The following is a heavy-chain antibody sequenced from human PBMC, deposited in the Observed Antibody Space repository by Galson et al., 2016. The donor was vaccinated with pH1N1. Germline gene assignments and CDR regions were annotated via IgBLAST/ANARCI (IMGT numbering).Heavy chain of an antibody. CDR1: GYTFTGHF. J-gene: IGHJ5*02. CDR3: ARHDYGGCFDP. CDR2: INPNTGST. V-gene: IGHV1-2*06. D-gene: IGHD4-23*01. Sequence: VKVSCKASGYTFTGHFIHWVRQAPGQGLEWMGRINPNTGSTSFAQKFRGRVTMTGATSINTAYMELSRLRSDDTAVYYCARHDYGGCFDPWGQGTLGTVSS.